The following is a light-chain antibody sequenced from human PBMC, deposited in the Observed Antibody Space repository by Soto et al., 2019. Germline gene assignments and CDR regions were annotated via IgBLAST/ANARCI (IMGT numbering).Light chain of an antibody. V-gene: IGLV4-69*01. CDR2: VNSGGSH. CDR3: QTWGTGSAIVV. J-gene: IGLJ7*01. Sequence: QSVLTQSPSASASLGASVKLTCTLSSGHSNYAIAWHQQQPEKGPRYLMKVNSGGSHIKGDGIPDRFSGSSSGAERYLFIXSLQXXXXXDYYCQTWGTGSAIVVFGGGTQLT. CDR1: SGHSNYA.